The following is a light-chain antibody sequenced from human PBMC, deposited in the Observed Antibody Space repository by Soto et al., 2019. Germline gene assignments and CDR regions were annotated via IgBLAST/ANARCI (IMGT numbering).Light chain of an antibody. Sequence: EIVLTQSPGILSLSPGERATLSCRASQSVSSNYLAWYQQKPGQAPRLLIYGASSRATGIPDRLSGSGSGTDFTLTISRLEPEDFAVYYCQQYGSSPYTFGQGTKVDIK. J-gene: IGKJ2*01. CDR3: QQYGSSPYT. CDR1: QSVSSNY. V-gene: IGKV3-20*01. CDR2: GAS.